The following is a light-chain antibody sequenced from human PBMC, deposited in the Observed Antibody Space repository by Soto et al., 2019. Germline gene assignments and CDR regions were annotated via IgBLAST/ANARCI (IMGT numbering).Light chain of an antibody. CDR3: GTWDSSLSAAGV. J-gene: IGLJ2*01. Sequence: QSVLTQPPSVSAAPGQTVTISCSGSSSNIGNNYVSWYQQLPGTAPKLLIYKNNERPSGIPDRFSGSKSGTSATLGITGLQTGDEADYYCGTWDSSLSAAGVFGGGTKLTV. CDR2: KNN. V-gene: IGLV1-51*02. CDR1: SSNIGNNY.